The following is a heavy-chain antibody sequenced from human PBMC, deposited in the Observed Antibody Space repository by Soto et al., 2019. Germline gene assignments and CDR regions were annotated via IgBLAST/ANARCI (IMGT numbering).Heavy chain of an antibody. CDR3: ARVDDSSGYHAFDI. J-gene: IGHJ3*02. Sequence: SQTLSLTCATSGDSVSSNSAAWNWIRQSPSRNLEWLGRTYYRSKWYNDYAVSVKSRITINPDTSKNQFSLQLNSVTPEDTAVYCCARVDDSSGYHAFDIWGQGTMVTVSS. CDR1: GDSVSSNSAA. V-gene: IGHV6-1*01. D-gene: IGHD3-22*01. CDR2: TYYRSKWYN.